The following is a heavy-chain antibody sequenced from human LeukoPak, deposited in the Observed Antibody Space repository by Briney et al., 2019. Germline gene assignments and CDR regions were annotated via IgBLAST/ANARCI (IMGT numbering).Heavy chain of an antibody. V-gene: IGHV3-21*01. J-gene: IGHJ4*01. CDR3: ARDSANVVGAKSIFDY. D-gene: IGHD1-26*01. Sequence: GGSLRLSCAASGFTFSSYSMNWVRQAPGKGLEWVSSISGSSSYIYYADSVKGRFIISRDNAKNSLHLQMSSLRAEDTAVYYCARDSANVVGAKSIFDYWGQGALVTISS. CDR2: ISGSSSYI. CDR1: GFTFSSYS.